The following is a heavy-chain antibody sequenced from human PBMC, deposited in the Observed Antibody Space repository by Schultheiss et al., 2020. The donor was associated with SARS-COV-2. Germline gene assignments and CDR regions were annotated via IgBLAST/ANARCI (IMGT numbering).Heavy chain of an antibody. V-gene: IGHV1-2*04. CDR2: INPNSGGT. J-gene: IGHJ6*02. Sequence: ASVKVSCKASGYTFTGYYMHWVRQAPGQGLEWMGWINPNSGGTNYAQKFQGWVTMTRDTSNSTAYMDLRRLTSDDTAVYYCARSPLAYYYYYGMDVWGQGTTVTVSS. CDR1: GYTFTGYY. CDR3: ARSPLAYYYYYGMDV.